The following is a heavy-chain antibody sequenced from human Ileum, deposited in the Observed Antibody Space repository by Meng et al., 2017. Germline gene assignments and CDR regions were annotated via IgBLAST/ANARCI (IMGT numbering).Heavy chain of an antibody. CDR3: AKVHGSSWNDALDV. V-gene: IGHV3-23*01. CDR2: FSGIGGST. CDR1: GFSFSIYA. J-gene: IGHJ3*01. Sequence: GESLKISCAASGFSFSIYALSWVRQAPGKGLEWVSSFSGIGGSTYYADFVKGRFTISRDNSKSTLYLQMDSLRGEDTAVYYCAKVHGSSWNDALDVWGQGAMVTVSS. D-gene: IGHD6-13*01.